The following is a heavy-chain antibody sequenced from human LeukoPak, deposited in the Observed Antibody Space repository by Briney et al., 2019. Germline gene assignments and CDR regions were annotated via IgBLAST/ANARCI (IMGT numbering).Heavy chain of an antibody. V-gene: IGHV4-4*07. CDR3: AREGTSGGLNWLDP. Sequence: SETLSLTCTVSGGSISSYYWSWLRQPAGKGLEWIGRIYTSGSTNYNPSLKSRVTMSVDTSKNQFSLRLSSVNAADTAVYFCAREGTSGGLNWLDPWGQGTLVTVSS. CDR1: GGSISSYY. D-gene: IGHD3-10*01. J-gene: IGHJ5*02. CDR2: IYTSGST.